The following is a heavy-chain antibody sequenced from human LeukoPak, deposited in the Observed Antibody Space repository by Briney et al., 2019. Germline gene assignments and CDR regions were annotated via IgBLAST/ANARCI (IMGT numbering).Heavy chain of an antibody. J-gene: IGHJ6*03. V-gene: IGHV3-23*01. D-gene: IGHD6-19*01. Sequence: GGSLRLSCVASGFTFSSYAMSWVRQAPGKGLEWVSAISGSGGSTYYADSVKGRFTISRDNAKNSLYLQMNSLRAEDTALYYCARAPSGWYTRGLYYYYYMDVWGKGTTVTVSS. CDR1: GFTFSSYA. CDR3: ARAPSGWYTRGLYYYYYMDV. CDR2: ISGSGGST.